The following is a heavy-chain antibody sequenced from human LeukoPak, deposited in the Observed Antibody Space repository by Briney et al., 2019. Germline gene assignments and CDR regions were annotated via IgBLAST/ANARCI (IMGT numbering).Heavy chain of an antibody. D-gene: IGHD3-10*01. CDR1: GFTFSDHY. CDR3: TRLAYGSGSYSSFDY. J-gene: IGHJ4*02. CDR2: SRNKANTYTT. V-gene: IGHV3-72*01. Sequence: PGGSLRLSCAASGFTFSDHYMDWVRQAPGKGLEWVGRSRNKANTYTTEYAASVEGRFTISRDDSKNSLYLEMNSLKTEDTAVYYCTRLAYGSGSYSSFDYWGQGTLVTVSS.